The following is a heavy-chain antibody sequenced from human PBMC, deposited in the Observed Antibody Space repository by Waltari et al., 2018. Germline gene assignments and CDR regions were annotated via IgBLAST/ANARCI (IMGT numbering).Heavy chain of an antibody. J-gene: IGHJ5*02. CDR2: ISYSGIT. D-gene: IGHD3-3*02. CDR3: ARFSKSANWIDP. V-gene: IGHV4-39*01. CDR1: GGSLSSSGSY. Sequence: QLQLQESGPGLVKPSETLSLTCTVPGGSLSSSGSYWGWIRQPPGKGLEWIGSISYSGITYYNTSLMSRVTISVDTSKNQFSLKLTSVIAAETAVFYCARFSKSANWIDPWGQGTLVTVSS.